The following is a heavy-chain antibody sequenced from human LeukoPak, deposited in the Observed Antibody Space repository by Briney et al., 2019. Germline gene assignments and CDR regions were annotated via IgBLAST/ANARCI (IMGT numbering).Heavy chain of an antibody. D-gene: IGHD2-2*01. J-gene: IGHJ4*02. CDR3: AKDLGVVPAAIFDY. Sequence: GGSLRLSCAASGFTFSSYAMNWVRQAPGKGLEWVSAISGSGGSTYYADSVKGRFTISRDNSKNTLYLQMNSLRAEDTAVYYCAKDLGVVPAAIFDYWGQGTLVTVSS. CDR2: ISGSGGST. CDR1: GFTFSSYA. V-gene: IGHV3-23*01.